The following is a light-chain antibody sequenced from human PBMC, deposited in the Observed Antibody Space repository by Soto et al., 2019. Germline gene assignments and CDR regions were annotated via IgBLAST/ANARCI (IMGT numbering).Light chain of an antibody. J-gene: IGLJ1*01. CDR1: SSEVGAYDY. V-gene: IGLV2-14*01. CDR3: SSYTGSSTPLYV. Sequence: QSALTQPASVSGSPGQSIAISCTGTSSEVGAYDYVSWYQQHPGKAPKLMIYDVSNRPSGVSNRFSGSKSGNTASLTISGLQAEDEADYYCSSYTGSSTPLYVFGTGTKVTVL. CDR2: DVS.